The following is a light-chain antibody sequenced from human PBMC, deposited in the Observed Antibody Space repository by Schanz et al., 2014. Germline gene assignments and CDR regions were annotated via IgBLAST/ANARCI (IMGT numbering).Light chain of an antibody. V-gene: IGKV3-20*01. CDR2: GAS. J-gene: IGKJ1*01. Sequence: EIVLTQSPGTLSLSPGERATLSCRASQSVSSSYLARYQQKPGQAPWLLIYGASNRATGIPDRFSGSGSGTEFTLTISSLQPDDFATYYCQHYTSDSRKFGQGTTVEIK. CDR3: QHYTSDSRK. CDR1: QSVSSSY.